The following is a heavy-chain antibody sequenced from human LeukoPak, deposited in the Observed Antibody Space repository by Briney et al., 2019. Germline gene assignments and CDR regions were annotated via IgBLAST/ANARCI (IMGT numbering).Heavy chain of an antibody. V-gene: IGHV3-7*01. CDR3: ARDSDFWSGYDY. Sequence: GGSLRLSCAASGFTFSSYEMNWVRQAPGKGLEWVANIKQDGSEKYYVDSVKGRFTISRDNAKNSLYLQMNSLRAEDTAVYYCARDSDFWSGYDYWGQGTLVTVSS. CDR1: GFTFSSYE. D-gene: IGHD3-3*01. J-gene: IGHJ4*02. CDR2: IKQDGSEK.